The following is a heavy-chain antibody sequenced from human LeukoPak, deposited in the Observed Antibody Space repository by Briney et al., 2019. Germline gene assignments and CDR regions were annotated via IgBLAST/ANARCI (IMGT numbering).Heavy chain of an antibody. D-gene: IGHD5-12*01. Sequence: ASVKVSCKASGYTFTSYGISWVRQAPGQGPEWMGWISAYSTYNGNTNYAQRFQGRVTMTTDTSTSTAYMELRSLRSDDAAVYYCTRDLGQWLLQGVFFDYWGQGTLVTVSS. CDR2: ISAYSTYNGNT. J-gene: IGHJ4*02. CDR3: TRDLGQWLLQGVFFDY. CDR1: GYTFTSYG. V-gene: IGHV1-18*01.